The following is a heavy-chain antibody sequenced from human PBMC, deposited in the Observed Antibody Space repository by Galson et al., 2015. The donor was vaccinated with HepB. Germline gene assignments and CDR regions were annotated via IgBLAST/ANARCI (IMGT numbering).Heavy chain of an antibody. D-gene: IGHD2-2*01. CDR2: INPSGGST. Sequence: SVKVSCKASGYTFTSYYMHWVRQAPGQGLEWMGIINPSGGSTSYAQKFQGRVTMTRDTSTSTVYMELSSLRSEDTAVYYCAREHLRDIVVVPAAQGRGGWFDPWGQGTLVTVSS. CDR1: GYTFTSYY. V-gene: IGHV1-46*01. CDR3: AREHLRDIVVVPAAQGRGGWFDP. J-gene: IGHJ5*02.